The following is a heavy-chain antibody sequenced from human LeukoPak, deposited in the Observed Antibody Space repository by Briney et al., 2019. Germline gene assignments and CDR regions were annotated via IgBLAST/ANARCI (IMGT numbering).Heavy chain of an antibody. J-gene: IGHJ4*02. CDR3: TTVIQDCSSTSCYTSYFDY. Sequence: GGSLRLSCAASGFTFSNAWMSWVRQAPGKGLEWVGRIKSKTDGGTTDYAAPVKGRFTISRDDSKNTLYLQMNSLKTEDTAVYYCTTVIQDCSSTSCYTSYFDYWGQGTLVTVSS. CDR1: GFTFSNAW. CDR2: IKSKTDGGTT. D-gene: IGHD2-2*02. V-gene: IGHV3-15*01.